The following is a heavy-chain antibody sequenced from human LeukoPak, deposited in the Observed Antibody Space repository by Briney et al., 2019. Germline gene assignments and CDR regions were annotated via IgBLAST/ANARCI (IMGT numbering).Heavy chain of an antibody. CDR3: ASRHYYGSGSYYNGIRY. CDR1: GGSFSGYY. D-gene: IGHD3-10*01. CDR2: INYSGST. V-gene: IGHV4-34*01. Sequence: SETLSLTCAVYGGSFSGYYWSWIRQPPGKGLEWIGEINYSGSTNYNPSLKSRVTISVDTSKNQFSLKLSSVTAADTAVYYCASRHYYGSGSYYNGIRYWGQGTLVTVSS. J-gene: IGHJ4*02.